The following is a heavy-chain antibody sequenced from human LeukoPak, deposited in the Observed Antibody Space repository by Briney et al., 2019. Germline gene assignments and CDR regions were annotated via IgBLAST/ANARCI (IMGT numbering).Heavy chain of an antibody. Sequence: QSGGSLRLSCAASGFTVSSNYMSWVRQAPGKGLEWVSAISGSGGSTYYADSVKGRFTISRDNSKNTLYLQMNSLRAEDTAVYYCAKVYGIAARPNSDYWGQGTLVTVSS. D-gene: IGHD6-6*01. V-gene: IGHV3-23*01. CDR1: GFTVSSNY. CDR3: AKVYGIAARPNSDY. CDR2: ISGSGGST. J-gene: IGHJ4*02.